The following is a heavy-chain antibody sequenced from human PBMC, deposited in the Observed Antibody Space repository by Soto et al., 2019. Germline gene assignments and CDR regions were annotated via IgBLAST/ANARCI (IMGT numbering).Heavy chain of an antibody. CDR2: INPSGGST. V-gene: IGHV1-46*01. J-gene: IGHJ6*02. CDR3: ARVDQEGSSGQRDYYYYGMDV. CDR1: GYTFTSYY. Sequence: QVQLVQSGAEVKKPGASVKVSCKASGYTFTSYYMHWVRQAPGQGLEWMGIINPSGGSTSYAQKFQGRVTMTRDTSTTTVYMELSSLRSEDTAVYYCARVDQEGSSGQRDYYYYGMDVWGQGTTVTVSS. D-gene: IGHD6-13*01.